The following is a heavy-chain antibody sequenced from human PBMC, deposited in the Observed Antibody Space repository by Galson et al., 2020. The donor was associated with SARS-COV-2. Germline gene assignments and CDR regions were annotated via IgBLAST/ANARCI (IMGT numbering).Heavy chain of an antibody. CDR1: GFTFDDYA. CDR2: ISWNSGSI. CDR3: AKVKGWLQLLGGFDY. D-gene: IGHD5-12*01. J-gene: IGHJ4*02. V-gene: IGHV3-9*01. Sequence: GGSLRLSCAASGFTFDDYAMHWVRQAPGKGLEWVSGISWNSGSIGYVDSVKGRFTISRDNAKNSLYLQMNSLRAEDTALYYCAKVKGWLQLLGGFDYWGQGTLVTVSS.